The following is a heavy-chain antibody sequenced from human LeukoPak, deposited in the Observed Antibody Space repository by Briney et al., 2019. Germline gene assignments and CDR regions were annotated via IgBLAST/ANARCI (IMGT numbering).Heavy chain of an antibody. CDR3: ARSLVLNYGMDV. V-gene: IGHV4-59*08. J-gene: IGHJ6*02. D-gene: IGHD3-9*01. Sequence: PSETLSLTCTVSGGSISSYYWSWIRQPPGKGLEWIGYIYYSGSTNYSPSLKSRVTISVDTSKNQFSLKLSSVTAADTAVYYCARSLVLNYGMDVWGQGTTVTVSS. CDR1: GGSISSYY. CDR2: IYYSGST.